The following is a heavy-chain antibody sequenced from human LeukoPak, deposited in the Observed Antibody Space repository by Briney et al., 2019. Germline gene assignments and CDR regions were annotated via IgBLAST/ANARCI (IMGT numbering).Heavy chain of an antibody. CDR2: ISCNGSSK. Sequence: GGSLRLSCAASGFTFRTYSMHWVRQAPGKGLEWVAVISCNGSSKYYADSVKGRFTISRDNSKNTVYLQMNSLRAEDTAVYYWARRLLQRDLDYWGQGTLVTVTS. J-gene: IGHJ4*02. V-gene: IGHV3-30*04. CDR1: GFTFRTYS. CDR3: ARRLLQRDLDY.